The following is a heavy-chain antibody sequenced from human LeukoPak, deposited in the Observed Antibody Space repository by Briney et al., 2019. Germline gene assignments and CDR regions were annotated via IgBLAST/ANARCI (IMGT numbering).Heavy chain of an antibody. J-gene: IGHJ4*02. D-gene: IGHD3-3*01. Sequence: PSETLSLTCTVSGGSISSYYWSWIRQPPGKGLEWIGYIYYSGSTNYNPSLKSRVTISVDTSKNQFSLKLSSVTAADTAVYYCARASATRVFWSGYYRYFDYWGQGTLVTVSS. CDR1: GGSISSYY. CDR2: IYYSGST. CDR3: ARASATRVFWSGYYRYFDY. V-gene: IGHV4-59*01.